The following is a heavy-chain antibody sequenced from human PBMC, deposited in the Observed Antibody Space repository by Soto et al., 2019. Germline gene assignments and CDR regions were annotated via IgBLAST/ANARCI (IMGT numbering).Heavy chain of an antibody. V-gene: IGHV3-23*01. CDR1: GFTFSDYW. D-gene: IGHD3-10*01. J-gene: IGHJ6*02. CDR3: AKDLHWFAMDV. CDR2: ISGSEDNI. Sequence: GGSLRLSCAVSGFTFSDYWMSWVRQAPGKGLEWVAVISGSEDNIHYADSVKGRFTISRDNSMNTLYLQINSLRADDTAIYYCAKDLHWFAMDVWGQGTTVTVS.